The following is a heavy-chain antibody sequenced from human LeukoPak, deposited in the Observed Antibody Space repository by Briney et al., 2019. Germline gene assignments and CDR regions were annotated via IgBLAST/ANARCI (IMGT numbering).Heavy chain of an antibody. D-gene: IGHD3-10*01. Sequence: GGSLRLSCAASGFTFSSYAMSWVRQAPGKGLEWVSAISGSGGSAYYADSVKGRFTISRDNSKNTLYLQMNSLRAEDTAVYYCAKAPYYYGSGSGIDYWGQGTLVTVSS. CDR1: GFTFSSYA. J-gene: IGHJ4*02. V-gene: IGHV3-23*01. CDR2: ISGSGGSA. CDR3: AKAPYYYGSGSGIDY.